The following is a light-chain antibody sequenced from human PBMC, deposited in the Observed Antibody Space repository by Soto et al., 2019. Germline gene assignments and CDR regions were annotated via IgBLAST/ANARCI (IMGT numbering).Light chain of an antibody. V-gene: IGKV3-20*01. J-gene: IGKJ2*01. Sequence: EIVLTQSPGTLSLSPGERATLSCRASQSVSSSYLGWYQQKPGQAPRLLIYGASSRATGIPDRFSGSGSGTVFTLTISRLEPEDLEVYYCHRYGSSPLDPFGQGTKLEIK. CDR2: GAS. CDR1: QSVSSSY. CDR3: HRYGSSPLDP.